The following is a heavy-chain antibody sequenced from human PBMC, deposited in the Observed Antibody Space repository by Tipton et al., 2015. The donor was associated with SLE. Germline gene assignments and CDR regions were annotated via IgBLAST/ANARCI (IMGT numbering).Heavy chain of an antibody. D-gene: IGHD4-23*01. CDR1: GGSISSYY. Sequence: LRLSCTVSGGSISSYYWSWIRQPPGKGLEWIGYIYYSGSTNYNPSLKSRVTISVDTSKNQFSLKLSSVTAADTAVYYCAGHGYGANEGGSDAFDIWGQGTMVTVSS. J-gene: IGHJ3*02. CDR3: AGHGYGANEGGSDAFDI. CDR2: IYYSGST. V-gene: IGHV4-59*08.